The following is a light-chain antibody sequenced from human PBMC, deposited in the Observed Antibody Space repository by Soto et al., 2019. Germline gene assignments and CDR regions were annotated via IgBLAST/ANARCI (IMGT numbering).Light chain of an antibody. CDR3: QQYSIWRT. V-gene: IGKV3-15*01. J-gene: IGKJ1*01. CDR1: QSVSSN. Sequence: SLSAGAVSLSTGERATLSCRAIQSVSSNLAWYQQKPGQAPMLLIYGASTRATGIPARFSGSGSGTEFTLTISGLQSEDFAVYYCQQYSIWRTFGQGTKLDI. CDR2: GAS.